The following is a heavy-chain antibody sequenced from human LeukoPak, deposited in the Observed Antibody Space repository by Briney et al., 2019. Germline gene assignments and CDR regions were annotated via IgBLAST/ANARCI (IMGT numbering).Heavy chain of an antibody. V-gene: IGHV4-30-2*01. CDR2: RYHSGST. CDR1: GGSISSGGYS. J-gene: IGHJ4*02. Sequence: PSETLSLTCAVSGGSISSGGYSWSWIRQPPGKGLEWIGYRYHSGSTYYNPSLKSRVTMSVDTSKNQFSLKLSSVTAADTAVYYCAREPEVSGIYYFDYWGQGTLVTVSS. D-gene: IGHD3-16*02. CDR3: AREPEVSGIYYFDY.